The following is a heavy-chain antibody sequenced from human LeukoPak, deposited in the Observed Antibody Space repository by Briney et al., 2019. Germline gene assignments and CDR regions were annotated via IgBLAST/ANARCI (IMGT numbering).Heavy chain of an antibody. D-gene: IGHD6-19*01. CDR1: GYSFTSYW. V-gene: IGHV5-51*01. Sequence: GESLKISCKGSGYSFTSYWIGWVRQMPGKGLEWMGIIYPGDSDTRYSPSFQGQVTISADKSISTAYLQWSSLKASDTAMYYCARQGGIAVAGTNYFDYWGQGTLDTVSS. CDR3: ARQGGIAVAGTNYFDY. J-gene: IGHJ4*02. CDR2: IYPGDSDT.